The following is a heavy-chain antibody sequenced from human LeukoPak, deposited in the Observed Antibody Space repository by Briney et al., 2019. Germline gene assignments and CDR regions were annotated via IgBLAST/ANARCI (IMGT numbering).Heavy chain of an antibody. J-gene: IGHJ4*02. D-gene: IGHD4-23*01. Sequence: GGSLRLSCAASGFTFSSNYMSWVRQAPGKGLEWVSVLYSGGSSDYTDSVKGRFTISRDNSKNTLYLQMNSLRAEDTAVYYCARIYGGNGPDYWGQGTLVTVSS. V-gene: IGHV3-53*01. CDR1: GFTFSSNY. CDR3: ARIYGGNGPDY. CDR2: LYSGGSS.